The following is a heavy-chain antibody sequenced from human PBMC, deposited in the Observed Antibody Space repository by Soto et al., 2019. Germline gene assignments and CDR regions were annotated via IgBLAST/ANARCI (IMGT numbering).Heavy chain of an antibody. J-gene: IGHJ3*02. CDR2: ISYDGSNK. D-gene: IGHD1-7*01. Sequence: GGSLRLSCAASGFTFSSYGMHWVRQAPGKGLEWVAVISYDGSNKYYADSVKGRFTISRDNSKNTLYLQMNSLRAEDTAVYYCAKLKLELPRDAFDIWGQGTMVTVSS. V-gene: IGHV3-30*18. CDR1: GFTFSSYG. CDR3: AKLKLELPRDAFDI.